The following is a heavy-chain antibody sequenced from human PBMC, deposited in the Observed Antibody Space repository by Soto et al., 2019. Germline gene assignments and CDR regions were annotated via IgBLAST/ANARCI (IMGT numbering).Heavy chain of an antibody. CDR3: ARGGGLSSPSYGMDV. Sequence: GASVKVSFKASGYTFTGYYMHWVRQAPGQGLEWMGWINPNSGGTNYAQKFQGWVTMTRDTSISTAYMELSRLRSDDTAVYYCARGGGLSSPSYGMDVWGQGTTVTVSS. V-gene: IGHV1-2*04. D-gene: IGHD3-10*01. CDR1: GYTFTGYY. J-gene: IGHJ6*02. CDR2: INPNSGGT.